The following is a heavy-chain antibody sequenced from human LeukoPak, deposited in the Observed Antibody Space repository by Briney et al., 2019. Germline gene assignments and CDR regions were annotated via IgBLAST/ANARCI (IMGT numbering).Heavy chain of an antibody. V-gene: IGHV4-59*08. CDR3: ASQQNYYDSSGYPDY. Sequence: SETLSLTCTVSGGSISSYYWSWIRQPPGKGLDWIGYIYYSGNTNYNPSLKSRVSISIDTSKNQFSLKLSSVTAADTAVYYCASQQNYYDSSGYPDYWGQGTLVTVSS. CDR2: IYYSGNT. CDR1: GGSISSYY. J-gene: IGHJ4*02. D-gene: IGHD3-22*01.